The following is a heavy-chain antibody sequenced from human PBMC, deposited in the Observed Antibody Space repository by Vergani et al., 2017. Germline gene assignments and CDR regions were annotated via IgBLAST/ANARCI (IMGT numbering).Heavy chain of an antibody. CDR3: AGYDDILYWFDP. CDR1: GGTFSSYA. J-gene: IGHJ5*02. D-gene: IGHD3-9*01. V-gene: IGHV1-69*01. Sequence: QVQLVQSGAEVKKPGSSVKVSCKASGGTFSSYAISWVRQAPGQGLEWMGGIIPIFGTANYAQKFQGRVTITAEESTSTAYRELSSMRSEDTAVYYCAGYDDILYWFDPWGQGTLVTVSS. CDR2: IIPIFGTA.